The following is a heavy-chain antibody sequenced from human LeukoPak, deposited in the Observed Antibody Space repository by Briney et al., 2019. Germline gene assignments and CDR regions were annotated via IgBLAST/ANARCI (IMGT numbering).Heavy chain of an antibody. D-gene: IGHD1-26*01. CDR2: ISSSSSTI. CDR1: GFTFSSYE. V-gene: IGHV3-48*03. Sequence: GRSLRLSCAASGFTFSSYEMNWVRQAPGKGLEWVSYISSSSSTIYYADSVKGRFTISRDNAKNSLYLQMNSLRAEDTAVYYCARKGGATTYGYYYYYMDVWGKGTTVTISS. CDR3: ARKGGATTYGYYYYYMDV. J-gene: IGHJ6*03.